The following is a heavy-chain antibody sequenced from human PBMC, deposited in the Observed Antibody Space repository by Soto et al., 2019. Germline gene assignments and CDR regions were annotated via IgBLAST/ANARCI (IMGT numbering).Heavy chain of an antibody. J-gene: IGHJ4*02. V-gene: IGHV3-23*01. Sequence: EVQLLESGGGLVQPGGSLRLSCAASGFTFSSYAMSWVRQAPGRGLEWVSSISGSGDSTYYADSVKGRFTISRDNSKNRLYLELNSLRADDKALYYCARDRLASVVIEGTFYWGQGTLVTVSS. CDR2: ISGSGDST. CDR1: GFTFSSYA. D-gene: IGHD2-15*01. CDR3: ARDRLASVVIEGTFY.